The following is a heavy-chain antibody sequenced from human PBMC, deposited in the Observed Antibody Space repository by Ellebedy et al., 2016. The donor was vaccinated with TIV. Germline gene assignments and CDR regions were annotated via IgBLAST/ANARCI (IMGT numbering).Heavy chain of an antibody. V-gene: IGHV3-48*01. Sequence: GESLKISXAASGFTFSSHAMNWVRQAPGKGLEWVSYINGFGIAFYADSVKGRFTISRDNAKNSLYLQMNSLGAGDTAVYYCATDVASRSSIAAAALIYWGQGTLVTVSS. D-gene: IGHD6-13*01. CDR1: GFTFSSHA. J-gene: IGHJ4*02. CDR2: INGFGIA. CDR3: ATDVASRSSIAAAALIY.